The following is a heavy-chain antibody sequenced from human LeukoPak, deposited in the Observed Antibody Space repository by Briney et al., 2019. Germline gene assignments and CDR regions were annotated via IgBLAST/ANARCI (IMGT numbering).Heavy chain of an antibody. V-gene: IGHV4-59*01. Sequence: KSSETLSLTCTVSGGSMWSYYWSWIRQPPGKGLEWIGYIYYSGSTNYNPSLKSRVTISVDTSKNQFSLKLSSVNGADTAVYYCARSHSVWTSFDYWGQGTLVTVSS. CDR3: ARSHSVWTSFDY. CDR1: GGSMWSYY. D-gene: IGHD3/OR15-3a*01. J-gene: IGHJ4*02. CDR2: IYYSGST.